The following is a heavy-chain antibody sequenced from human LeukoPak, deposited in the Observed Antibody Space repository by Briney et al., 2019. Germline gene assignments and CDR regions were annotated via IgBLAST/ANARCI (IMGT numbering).Heavy chain of an antibody. CDR3: AKAYYYDSSGYYP. J-gene: IGHJ5*02. Sequence: SETLSLTCTVSGGSISGYYWSWIRQPPGKGLEWIGEINHSGSTNYNPSLKSRVTISVDTSKNQFSLKLSSVTAADTAVYYCAKAYYYDSSGYYPWGQGTLVTVSS. CDR2: INHSGST. D-gene: IGHD3-22*01. V-gene: IGHV4-34*01. CDR1: GGSISGYY.